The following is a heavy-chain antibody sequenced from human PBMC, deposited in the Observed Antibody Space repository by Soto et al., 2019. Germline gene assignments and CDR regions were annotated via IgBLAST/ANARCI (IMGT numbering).Heavy chain of an antibody. V-gene: IGHV1-8*01. CDR1: GYTFTSYD. D-gene: IGHD2-15*01. CDR3: ASLGYCSGGSCYRGYNWFDP. Sequence: ASVKVSCKASGYTFTSYDINWVRQATGQGLEWMGWMNPNSGNTGYAQKFQGRVTMTGNTSISTAYMELSSLRSEDTAVYYCASLGYCSGGSCYRGYNWFDPWGQGTLVTVSS. CDR2: MNPNSGNT. J-gene: IGHJ5*02.